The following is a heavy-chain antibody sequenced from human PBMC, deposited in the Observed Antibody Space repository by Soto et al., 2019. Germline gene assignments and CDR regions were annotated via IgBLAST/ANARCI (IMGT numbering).Heavy chain of an antibody. J-gene: IGHJ5*02. D-gene: IGHD1-26*01. Sequence: SETLSLTCTVSGGSISSSSYCWGWIRQSPGKGLEWIGSIYYSGSTYYNPSLKSRVTISVDTSKNQFSLKLSSVTAADTAVYYCARYIVGVTWVQFDPWGQATLVPVSP. V-gene: IGHV4-39*01. CDR2: IYYSGST. CDR1: GGSISSSSYC. CDR3: ARYIVGVTWVQFDP.